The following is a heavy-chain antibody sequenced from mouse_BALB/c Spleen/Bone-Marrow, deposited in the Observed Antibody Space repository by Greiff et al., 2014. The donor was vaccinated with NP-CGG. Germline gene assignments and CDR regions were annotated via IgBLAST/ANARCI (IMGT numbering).Heavy chain of an antibody. CDR2: ISDGGSYT. CDR1: GFTFSDYH. CDR3: ARDYDYDPAWFAY. D-gene: IGHD2-4*01. V-gene: IGHV5-4*02. Sequence: EVMLVESGGGLVKPGGSLKLSCAASGFTFSDYHMYWVRQTPEKRLEWVATISDGGSYTYYPDSVKGRFTTSRDNAKNNLYLQMSSLKSEDTAMYYCARDYDYDPAWFAYWGQGTLVTVSA. J-gene: IGHJ3*01.